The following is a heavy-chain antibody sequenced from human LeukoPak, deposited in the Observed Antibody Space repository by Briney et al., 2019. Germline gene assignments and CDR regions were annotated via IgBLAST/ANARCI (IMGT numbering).Heavy chain of an antibody. CDR1: GFTFSSYG. Sequence: PGGSLRLSCAASGFTFSSYGMHWVRQAPGKGLEWVAFIRYDGSNKYYADSVKGRFTISRDNAKNSLYLQMNSLRAEDTAVYYCAISEGRSGYYLEVDYWGQGTLVTVSS. CDR3: AISEGRSGYYLEVDY. J-gene: IGHJ4*02. CDR2: IRYDGSNK. D-gene: IGHD3-22*01. V-gene: IGHV3-30*02.